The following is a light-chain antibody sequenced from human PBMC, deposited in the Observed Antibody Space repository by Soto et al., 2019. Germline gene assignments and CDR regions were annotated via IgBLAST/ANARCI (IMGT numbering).Light chain of an antibody. Sequence: DFQMTQSPSTLSASVGDRVTITCWASQNIRSRLAWFQQKPGKAPKLLIYDASSLESGVPQRFSGSGSGTEFTLTISSLQTDAFSTYSCQQYHSYWTFGQGTKVE. CDR1: QNIRSR. J-gene: IGKJ1*01. CDR2: DAS. V-gene: IGKV1-5*01. CDR3: QQYHSYWT.